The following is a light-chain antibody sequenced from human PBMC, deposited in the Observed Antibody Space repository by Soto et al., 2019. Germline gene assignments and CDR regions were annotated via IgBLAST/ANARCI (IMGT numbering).Light chain of an antibody. CDR1: QSVLYSSNNKNY. CDR3: QQYYSTPLT. J-gene: IGKJ1*01. V-gene: IGKV4-1*01. CDR2: WAS. Sequence: DIVMTQSPDSLAVSLGERATINCKSSQSVLYSSNNKNYLAWYQQKPGQPPKLLIYWASTRESGVPDRFSGSRTGTDFALTIGSLQAEDVAVYYCQQYYSTPLTFGQGTKVEIK.